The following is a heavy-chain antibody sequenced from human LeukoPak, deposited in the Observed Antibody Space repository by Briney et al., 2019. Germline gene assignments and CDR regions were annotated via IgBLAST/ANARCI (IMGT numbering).Heavy chain of an antibody. J-gene: IGHJ4*02. CDR2: IYYSGST. Sequence: SATLSLTCTVSGGSISTSNYYWGWIRQPPGKGLEWIGNIYYSGSTNYNPSLKSRVTISVDTSKNQFSLKLSSVTAADTAVYYCARALMTTVTTSFDYWGQGTLVTISS. CDR1: GGSISTSNYY. V-gene: IGHV4-61*05. D-gene: IGHD4-17*01. CDR3: ARALMTTVTTSFDY.